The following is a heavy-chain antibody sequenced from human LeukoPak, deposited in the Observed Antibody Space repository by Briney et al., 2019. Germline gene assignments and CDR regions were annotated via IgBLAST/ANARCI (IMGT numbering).Heavy chain of an antibody. CDR3: ANSHPTGGWFDP. CDR2: IYYSGST. Sequence: SETLFLTCTVSGGSISSYYWSWIRQPPGKGLEWIGYIYYSGSTNYNPSLKSRVTISVDTSKNQFSLKLSSVTAADTAVYYCANSHPTGGWFDPWGQGTLVTVSS. J-gene: IGHJ5*02. V-gene: IGHV4-59*01. D-gene: IGHD4-17*01. CDR1: GGSISSYY.